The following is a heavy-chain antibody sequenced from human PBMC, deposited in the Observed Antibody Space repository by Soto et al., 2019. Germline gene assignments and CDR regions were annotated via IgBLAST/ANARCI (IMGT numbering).Heavy chain of an antibody. CDR3: ARQSVSDVYYDSRCYYYEPFYFDY. D-gene: IGHD3-22*01. J-gene: IGHJ4*02. Sequence: SETLSLTCTVSGGSISSYYWSWIRQPPGKGLEWIGYIYYSGSTNYNPSLKSRVTISVDTSKKQFSMKLSSVTAADTAVYYCARQSVSDVYYDSRCYYYEPFYFDYSGQGTLVPVFS. CDR2: IYYSGST. V-gene: IGHV4-59*08. CDR1: GGSISSYY.